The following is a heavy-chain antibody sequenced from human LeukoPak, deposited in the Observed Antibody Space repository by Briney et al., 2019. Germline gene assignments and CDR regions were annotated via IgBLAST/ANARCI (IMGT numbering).Heavy chain of an antibody. CDR3: AKDSAKKYDDY. CDR1: GFTFSNYA. J-gene: IGHJ4*02. Sequence: GGSLRLSCAASGFTFSNYAMSWVRQAPGKGLEWVSGISGSDGTTYYAGSVKGRFTISRDNSKNTLYLQMNGLRAEDTAVYYCAKDSAKKYDDYWGQGTLVTVSS. D-gene: IGHD2/OR15-2a*01. CDR2: ISGSDGTT. V-gene: IGHV3-23*01.